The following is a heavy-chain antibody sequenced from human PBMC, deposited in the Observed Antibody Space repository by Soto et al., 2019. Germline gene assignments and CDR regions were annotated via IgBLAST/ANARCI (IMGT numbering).Heavy chain of an antibody. D-gene: IGHD3-3*01. CDR2: IYWDDDK. Sequence: QITLKESGPTLVKPTQTLTLTCACSGFSLSTRGVGVGWIRQPPGKAREWLALIYWDDDKRYSPSLESRLTITKDTSKNQVVLTMTDVDPVDTATYYCAHRRIGLECSMRYFDYWGQGTLVTVSS. V-gene: IGHV2-5*02. CDR3: AHRRIGLECSMRYFDY. J-gene: IGHJ4*02. CDR1: GFSLSTRGVG.